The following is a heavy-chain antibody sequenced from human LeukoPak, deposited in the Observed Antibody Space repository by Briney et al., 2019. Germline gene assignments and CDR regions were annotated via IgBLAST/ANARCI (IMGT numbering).Heavy chain of an antibody. J-gene: IGHJ4*02. CDR2: IYPGDSDT. CDR3: ARPSDSSGWYVDY. Sequence: RGESLKISCKGSGYSFTSYWIGWVRQMPGKGLEWMGIIYPGDSDTRYSPSFQGQVTISADRSISTAYLQWSSLKASDTAMYYCARPSDSSGWYVDYWGQGTLVTVSS. CDR1: GYSFTSYW. D-gene: IGHD6-19*01. V-gene: IGHV5-51*01.